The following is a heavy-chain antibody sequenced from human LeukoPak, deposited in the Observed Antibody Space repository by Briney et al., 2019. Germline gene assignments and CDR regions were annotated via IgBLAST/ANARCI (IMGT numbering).Heavy chain of an antibody. D-gene: IGHD3/OR15-3a*01. V-gene: IGHV3-66*01. CDR2: IYSGGST. Sequence: PGGSLRLSCAASEFSVGSNYMTWVRQAPGKGLEWVSLIYSGGSTYYADSVKGRFTISRDNSKNTLYLQMNSLRVEDTAVYYCARDSGFSGTQRGEYWGQGTLATVSS. CDR1: EFSVGSNY. J-gene: IGHJ4*02. CDR3: ARDSGFSGTQRGEY.